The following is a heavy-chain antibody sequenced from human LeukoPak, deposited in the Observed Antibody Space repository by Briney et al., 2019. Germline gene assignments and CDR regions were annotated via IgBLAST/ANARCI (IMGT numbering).Heavy chain of an antibody. J-gene: IGHJ1*01. Sequence: ASVKVSCKASGYTFTSYDINWVRQATGQGLEWMGWISAYNGNTNYAQKLQGRVTMTTDTSTSTAYMELRSLRSDDTAVYYCARDQEWCSGGSCYSTEYFQHWGQGTLVTVSS. D-gene: IGHD2-15*01. V-gene: IGHV1-18*01. CDR2: ISAYNGNT. CDR3: ARDQEWCSGGSCYSTEYFQH. CDR1: GYTFTSYD.